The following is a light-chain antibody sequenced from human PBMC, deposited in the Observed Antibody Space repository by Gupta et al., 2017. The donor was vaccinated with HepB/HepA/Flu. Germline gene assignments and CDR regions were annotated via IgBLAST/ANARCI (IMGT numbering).Light chain of an antibody. CDR3: QQDNSYWT. V-gene: IGKV1-5*03. CDR1: QSINSW. J-gene: IGKJ1*01. Sequence: DIQMTQSPSTLSASVGDRVTITCRASQSINSWLAWYQQKPGKAPKLLIYKASSLESGVPSRFSGSGSGTEFTLTISSLQPDDFASYYCQQDNSYWTFGQGTKVEIK. CDR2: KAS.